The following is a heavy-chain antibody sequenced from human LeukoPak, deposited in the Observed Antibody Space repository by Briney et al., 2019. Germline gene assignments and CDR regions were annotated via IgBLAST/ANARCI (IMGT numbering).Heavy chain of an antibody. CDR2: VYYSGST. CDR3: ARHAGHSGRNLFAFDI. D-gene: IGHD1-26*01. J-gene: IGHJ3*02. CDR1: GGSFSSSGCI. V-gene: IGHV4-39*01. Sequence: PSETLSLTCTVSGGSFSSSGCIGGWIRQSPGKGLEWIGSVYYSGSTYYNPSLKGRVTISVHTSKNQFSLRLNSVTATDTAVYYCARHAGHSGRNLFAFDIWGQGTMVTVSS.